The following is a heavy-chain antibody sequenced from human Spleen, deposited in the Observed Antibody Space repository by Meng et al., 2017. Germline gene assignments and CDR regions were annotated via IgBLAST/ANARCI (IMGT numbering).Heavy chain of an antibody. CDR1: GFTFSDHY. CDR3: TVYITGHI. Sequence: GESLKISCAASGFTFSDHYFDWVRQAPGKGLEWVGRTRHKAKSYTTEYAASVKGIFTISRDDSKNSVYLQMNSLKTEDTALYYCTVYITGHIWGRGTMVTVSS. D-gene: IGHD6-19*01. J-gene: IGHJ3*02. CDR2: TRHKAKSYTT. V-gene: IGHV3-72*01.